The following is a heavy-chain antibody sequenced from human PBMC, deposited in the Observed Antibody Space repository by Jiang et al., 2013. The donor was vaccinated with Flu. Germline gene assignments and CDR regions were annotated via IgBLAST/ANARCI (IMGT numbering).Heavy chain of an antibody. CDR1: GYSFTSFW. CDR2: IYPADSDT. CDR3: ARHYQQQRSNWFDP. J-gene: IGHJ5*02. Sequence: GAEVKKPGESLKISCKGSGYSFTSFWIGWVRQMPGKGLESMGIIYPADSDTRYSPSFRGQVTMSVDKSIGTAYLQWTGLKASDTAMYYCARHYQQQRSNWFDPWGQGTLVTVSS. D-gene: IGHD6-13*01. V-gene: IGHV5-51*01.